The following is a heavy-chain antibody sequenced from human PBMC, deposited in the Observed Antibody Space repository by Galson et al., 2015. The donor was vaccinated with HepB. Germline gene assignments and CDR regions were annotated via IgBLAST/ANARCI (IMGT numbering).Heavy chain of an antibody. Sequence: SLRLSCAGSGFIFRHHAMAWIRQAPGKGLEWVSGINGRGSTRSYSDAMKGRFSISRDNSKDTVFLQMDNLRPEDTAVYYCVKEGAWFGGDWFDPWGQGLLVTVSS. D-gene: IGHD3-16*01. CDR3: VKEGAWFGGDWFDP. J-gene: IGHJ5*02. V-gene: IGHV3-23*01. CDR1: GFIFRHHA. CDR2: INGRGSTR.